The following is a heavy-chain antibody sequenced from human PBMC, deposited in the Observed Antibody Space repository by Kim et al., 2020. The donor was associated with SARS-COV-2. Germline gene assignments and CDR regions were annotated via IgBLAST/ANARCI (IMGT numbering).Heavy chain of an antibody. D-gene: IGHD6-13*01. Sequence: GGSLRLSCAASGFTFSSYAMHWVRQAPGKGLEWVAVISYDGSNKYYADSVKGRFTISRDNSKNTLYLQTNSLRAEDTAVYYCARAYSSSWFLAVALTSGMDVWGQGTTVTVSS. CDR2: ISYDGSNK. CDR1: GFTFSSYA. CDR3: ARAYSSSWFLAVALTSGMDV. V-gene: IGHV3-30*04. J-gene: IGHJ6*02.